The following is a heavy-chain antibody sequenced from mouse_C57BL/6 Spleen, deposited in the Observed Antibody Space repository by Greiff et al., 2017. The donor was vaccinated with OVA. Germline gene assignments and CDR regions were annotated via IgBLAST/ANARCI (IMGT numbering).Heavy chain of an antibody. Sequence: VQLQQSGPVLVKPGPSVKISCKASGFTFTDYYMHWVKQSHGKSLEWIGLVYPYNGGTSYNQKFKGKATLTVDTSSSTAYMELNGLASKGSAVYCCARRGQAGYFDDWGQGTTLTVSS. CDR2: VYPYNGGT. CDR1: GFTFTDYY. J-gene: IGHJ2*01. V-gene: IGHV1-36*01. CDR3: ARRGQAGYFDD.